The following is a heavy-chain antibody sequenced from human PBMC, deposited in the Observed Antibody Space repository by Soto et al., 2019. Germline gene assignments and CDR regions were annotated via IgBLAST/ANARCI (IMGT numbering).Heavy chain of an antibody. CDR2: VSAYNGKT. V-gene: IGHV1-18*01. CDR3: ARFCSSTTCHSYPYYYGMDV. J-gene: IGHJ6*02. D-gene: IGHD2-2*01. Sequence: VASVKVSCKASGYTFTSYGISWVRQAPGQGLEWMGWVSAYNGKTNYAQKLQGRVTMTTDTSTSTAYMELRSLRSDDTAVYYCARFCSSTTCHSYPYYYGMDVWRQGTTVTVSS. CDR1: GYTFTSYG.